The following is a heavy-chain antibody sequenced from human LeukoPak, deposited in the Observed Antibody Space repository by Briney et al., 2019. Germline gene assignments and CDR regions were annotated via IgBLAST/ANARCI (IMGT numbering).Heavy chain of an antibody. D-gene: IGHD1-26*01. CDR3: ARDRGSYSRAFDI. CDR1: GGTFSSYA. CDR2: IIPIFGTA. Sequence: ASVKVSCKASGGTFSSYAISWVRQAPGQGLEWMGGIIPIFGTANYAQKFQGRVTITADESTSTAYIELSSLRSEDTAVYYCARDRGSYSRAFDIWGQGTMVTVSS. J-gene: IGHJ3*02. V-gene: IGHV1-69*13.